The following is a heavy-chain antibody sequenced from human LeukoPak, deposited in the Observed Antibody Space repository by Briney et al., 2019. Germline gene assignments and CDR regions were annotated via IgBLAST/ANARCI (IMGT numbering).Heavy chain of an antibody. Sequence: SETLSLTCAVSGGSISSSNWWSWVRQPPGKGLEWIGEIYHSGSTNYNPSLKSRVTISVDTSKNQFSLKLSSVTAADTAVYYCARRRRHELEWDPAGFDYWGQGTLVTVSS. D-gene: IGHD3-3*01. J-gene: IGHJ4*02. CDR2: IYHSGST. V-gene: IGHV4-4*02. CDR3: ARRRRHELEWDPAGFDY. CDR1: GGSISSSNW.